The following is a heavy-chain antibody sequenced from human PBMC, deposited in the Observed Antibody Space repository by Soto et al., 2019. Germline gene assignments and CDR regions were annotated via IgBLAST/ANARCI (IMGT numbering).Heavy chain of an antibody. J-gene: IGHJ3*02. CDR1: GFTFSSYA. D-gene: IGHD6-13*01. Sequence: QVQLVESGGGVVQPGRSLRLSCAASGFTFSSYAMHWVRQAPGKGLEWVAVISYDGSNKYYADSVKGRFTISRDNSKHTLYLQKNSLRAEDTAVYYCERAHSLGIASAGNAFDIWGQCTMVTVSS. CDR2: ISYDGSNK. CDR3: ERAHSLGIASAGNAFDI. V-gene: IGHV3-30-3*01.